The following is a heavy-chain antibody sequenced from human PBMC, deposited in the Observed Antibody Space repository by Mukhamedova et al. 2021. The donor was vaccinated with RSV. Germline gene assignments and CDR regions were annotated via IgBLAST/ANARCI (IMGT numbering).Heavy chain of an antibody. CDR2: ISSSSSYI. CDR3: ARIQRAGDIDY. Sequence: GLEWVSSISSSSSYIYYADSVKGRFTISRDNAKNSLYLQMNSLRAEDTAVYYCARIQRAGDIDYWGQGTLVTVSS. D-gene: IGHD7-27*01. V-gene: IGHV3-21*01. J-gene: IGHJ4*02.